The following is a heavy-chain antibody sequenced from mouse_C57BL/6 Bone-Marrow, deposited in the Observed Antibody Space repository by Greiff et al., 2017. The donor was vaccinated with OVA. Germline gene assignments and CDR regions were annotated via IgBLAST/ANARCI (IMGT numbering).Heavy chain of an antibody. V-gene: IGHV1-55*01. D-gene: IGHD1-1*01. Sequence: QVQLKQPGAELVKPGASVKMSCKASGYTFTSYWITWVKQRPGQGLEWIGDIYPGSGSTNYNEKFKSKATLTVDTSSSTAYMQLSSLTSEDSAVYYCARPSTVVAHWYFDVWGTGTTVTVSS. J-gene: IGHJ1*03. CDR3: ARPSTVVAHWYFDV. CDR2: IYPGSGST. CDR1: GYTFTSYW.